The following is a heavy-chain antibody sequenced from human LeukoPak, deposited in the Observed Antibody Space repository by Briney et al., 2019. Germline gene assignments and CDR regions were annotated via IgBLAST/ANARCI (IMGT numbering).Heavy chain of an antibody. CDR2: IKPDGRQK. D-gene: IGHD3-10*01. J-gene: IGHJ3*02. CDR1: GFTFTANS. Sequence: PGGSLRLSCAASGFTFTANSISWVRRAPGGGLEWGANIKPDGRQKYYVDSVNGRLTIARDNATNSLYIQMNSLRTEDTAVYYCAKERGTAGECAFDIWGQGTLVTVS. V-gene: IGHV3-7*03. CDR3: AKERGTAGECAFDI.